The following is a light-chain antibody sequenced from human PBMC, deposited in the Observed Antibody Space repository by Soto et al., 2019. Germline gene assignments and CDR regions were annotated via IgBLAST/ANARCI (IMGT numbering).Light chain of an antibody. CDR2: AAS. J-gene: IGKJ1*01. Sequence: IVMTQSPATLSMSPGERATLSCRASQGVSSYLAWYQQKPGQAPRLLIYAASSRATGIPDRFSGSGSGTDFSLTISRLEAEDFAVYYCQQYGSSPRTFGQGTKVDI. V-gene: IGKV3-20*01. CDR3: QQYGSSPRT. CDR1: QGVSSY.